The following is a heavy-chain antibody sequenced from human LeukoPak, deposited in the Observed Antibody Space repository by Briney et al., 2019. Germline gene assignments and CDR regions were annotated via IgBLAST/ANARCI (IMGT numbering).Heavy chain of an antibody. CDR3: ARGITYYDIYF. V-gene: IGHV3-30*03. J-gene: IGHJ4*02. CDR1: GFNFNSYG. D-gene: IGHD3-9*01. Sequence: PGRSLRLSCAASGFNFNSYGMHWVRQAPGKGLEWVAVISFDGSNKYHGDSVRGRFTISRDNSKNTLYLQINSLRGEDTAVYYCARGITYYDIYFWGQGTLVTVSS. CDR2: ISFDGSNK.